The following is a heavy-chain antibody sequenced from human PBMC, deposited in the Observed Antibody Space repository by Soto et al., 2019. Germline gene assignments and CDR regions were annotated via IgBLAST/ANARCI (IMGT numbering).Heavy chain of an antibody. CDR1: GFTFSSYA. CDR3: AKSRDGYNLFFDY. Sequence: EVQLLESGGGLVQPGGSLRLSCAASGFTFSSYAMSWVRQAPGKGLEWVSAISGSGGSTYYADSVKGRFTISRDNYKNTLYLQMNSLRAEDTAVYYCAKSRDGYNLFFDYWGQGTLVTVSS. D-gene: IGHD5-12*01. J-gene: IGHJ4*02. V-gene: IGHV3-23*01. CDR2: ISGSGGST.